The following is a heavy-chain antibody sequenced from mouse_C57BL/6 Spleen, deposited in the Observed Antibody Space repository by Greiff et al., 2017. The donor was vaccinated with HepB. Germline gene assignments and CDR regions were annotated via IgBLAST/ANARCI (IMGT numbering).Heavy chain of an antibody. J-gene: IGHJ2*01. D-gene: IGHD2-5*01. CDR1: GYTFTDYN. CDR2: INPNNGGT. CDR3: ARKSNYPYYFDY. V-gene: IGHV1-18*01. Sequence: EVKLMESGPELVKPGASVKIPCKASGYTFTDYNMDWVKQSHGKSLEWIGDINPNNGGTIYNQKFKGKATLTVDKSSSTAYMELRSLTSEDTAVYYCARKSNYPYYFDYWGQGTTLTVSS.